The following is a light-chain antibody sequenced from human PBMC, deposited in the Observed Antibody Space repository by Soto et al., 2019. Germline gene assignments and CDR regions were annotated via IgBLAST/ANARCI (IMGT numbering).Light chain of an antibody. J-gene: IGKJ4*01. CDR1: QSVSRY. V-gene: IGKV3-11*01. Sequence: EIVLTQSPATLSLSPGERATLSCRASQSVSRYLAWYQQKPGQAPRLLNYEASSRATGIPARFSGSGSGTDFTLTISSLEPEDFAVYYCQRRSDWPSTFGGGTKVEI. CDR3: QRRSDWPST. CDR2: EAS.